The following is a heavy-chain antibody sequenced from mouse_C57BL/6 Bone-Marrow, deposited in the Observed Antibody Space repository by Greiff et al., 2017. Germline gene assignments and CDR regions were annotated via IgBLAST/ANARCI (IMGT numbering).Heavy chain of an antibody. J-gene: IGHJ1*03. CDR1: GYTFTDYN. D-gene: IGHD3-3*01. CDR2: INPNNGGT. CDR3: ARRARYFDV. Sequence: VHVKQSGPELVKPGASVKIPCKASGYTFTDYNMDWVKQSHGKSLEWIGDINPNNGGTIYNQKFKGKATLTVDKSSSTAYMELRSLTSEDTAVYYCARRARYFDVWGTGTTVTVSS. V-gene: IGHV1-18*01.